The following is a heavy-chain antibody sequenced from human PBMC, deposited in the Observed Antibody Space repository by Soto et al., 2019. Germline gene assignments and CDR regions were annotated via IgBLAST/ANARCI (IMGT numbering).Heavy chain of an antibody. CDR3: AKDRGAARPPFDY. Sequence: GGPLRLSCAASGFTFSSYGMHWVRQAPGKGLEWVAVISYDGSNKYYADSVKGRFTISRDNSKNTLYLQMNSLRAEDTAVYYCAKDRGAARPPFDYWGQGTLVTVSA. V-gene: IGHV3-30*18. CDR2: ISYDGSNK. J-gene: IGHJ4*02. CDR1: GFTFSSYG. D-gene: IGHD6-6*01.